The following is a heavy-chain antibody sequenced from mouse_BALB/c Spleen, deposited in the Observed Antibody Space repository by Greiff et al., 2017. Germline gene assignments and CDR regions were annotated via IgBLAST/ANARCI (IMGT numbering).Heavy chain of an antibody. CDR3: ASTHYYAMDY. J-gene: IGHJ4*01. V-gene: IGHV5-17*02. Sequence: EVKLVESGGGLVQPGGSRKLSCAASGFTFSSFGMHWVRQAPEKGLEWVAYISSGSSTIYYADTVKGRFTISRDNPKNTLFLQMTSLRSEDTAMYYCASTHYYAMDYGGQGTSVTVSS. CDR2: ISSGSSTI. CDR1: GFTFSSFG.